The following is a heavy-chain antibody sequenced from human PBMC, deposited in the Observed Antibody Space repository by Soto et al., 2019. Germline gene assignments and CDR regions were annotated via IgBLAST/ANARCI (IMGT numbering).Heavy chain of an antibody. CDR1: GYTLTELS. D-gene: IGHD3-3*01. CDR3: ATSGLGGYYTNWFDP. V-gene: IGHV1-24*01. CDR2: FDPEDGET. Sequence: GASVKVSCKVSGYTLTELSMHWVRQAPGKGLEWMGGFDPEDGETIYAQKFQGRVTMTEDTPTDTAYMELSSLRSEDTAVYYCATSGLGGYYTNWFDPWGQGTLVTVSS. J-gene: IGHJ5*02.